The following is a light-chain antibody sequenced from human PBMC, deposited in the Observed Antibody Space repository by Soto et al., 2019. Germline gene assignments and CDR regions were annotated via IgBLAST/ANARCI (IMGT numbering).Light chain of an antibody. CDR1: RSDVGGYNY. V-gene: IGLV2-11*01. J-gene: IGLJ1*01. CDR3: CSYAGSDTGV. Sequence: QSALTQPRSVSGSPGQSVTISCTGTRSDVGGYNYVSWYQQHPGKAPKLIIYGVNERPSGVPYRFSGSKSGNTASLTISGLQAEDEADYHCCSYAGSDTGVFGTGTKLTVL. CDR2: GVN.